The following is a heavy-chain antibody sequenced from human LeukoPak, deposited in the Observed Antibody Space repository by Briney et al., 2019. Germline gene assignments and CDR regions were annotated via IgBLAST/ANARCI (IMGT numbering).Heavy chain of an antibody. J-gene: IGHJ4*02. Sequence: ASVKVSCKASGYTFTGYYMHWVRQAPGQGLEWMGWINPNSGGTNYAQKFQGRVTMTRDTSISTAYMELSRLRSDDTAVYYCARGDGFWEPGGDYWGQGTLVTVSS. V-gene: IGHV1-2*02. CDR2: INPNSGGT. CDR1: GYTFTGYY. D-gene: IGHD3-3*01. CDR3: ARGDGFWEPGGDY.